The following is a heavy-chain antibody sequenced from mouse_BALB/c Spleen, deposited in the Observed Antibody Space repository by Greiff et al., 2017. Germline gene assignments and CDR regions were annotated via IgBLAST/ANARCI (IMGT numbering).Heavy chain of an antibody. D-gene: IGHD2-1*01. CDR1: GYTFTSYW. V-gene: IGHV1S22*01. J-gene: IGHJ4*01. Sequence: LQQPGSELVRPGASVKLSCKASGYTFTSYWMHWVKQRPGQGLEWIGNIYPGSGSTNYDEKFKSKATLTVDTSSSTAYMQLSSLTSEDSAVYYCALHGNYYAMDYWGQGTSVTVSS. CDR3: ALHGNYYAMDY. CDR2: IYPGSGST.